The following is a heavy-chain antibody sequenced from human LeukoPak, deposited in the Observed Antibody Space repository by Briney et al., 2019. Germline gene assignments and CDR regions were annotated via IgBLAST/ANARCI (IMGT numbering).Heavy chain of an antibody. CDR1: GYTFTSYG. J-gene: IGHJ6*04. CDR2: ISACNGNT. Sequence: ASVKVSCKASGYTFTSYGISWVRQAPGQGLEWMGWISACNGNTNYAQKLQGRVTMTTDTSTSTAYMELRSLRSDDTAVYYCARDRAPPYYYYGMDVWGKGTTVTVSS. CDR3: ARDRAPPYYYYGMDV. V-gene: IGHV1-18*04.